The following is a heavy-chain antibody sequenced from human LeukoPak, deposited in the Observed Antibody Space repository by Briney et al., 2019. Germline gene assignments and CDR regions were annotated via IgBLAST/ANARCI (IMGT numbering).Heavy chain of an antibody. CDR2: TYYRSRWYN. D-gene: IGHD6-19*01. Sequence: SQTLSLTCAISGDSVSSINGAWSWIRQSPSRGLEWLGRTYYRSRWYNDYVESMKGRITISPDTSKNQFSLHLDSVTPEDTAAYYCARDLGNTGWYTFDYWGQGTLVTVSS. J-gene: IGHJ4*02. CDR3: ARDLGNTGWYTFDY. V-gene: IGHV6-1*01. CDR1: GDSVSSINGA.